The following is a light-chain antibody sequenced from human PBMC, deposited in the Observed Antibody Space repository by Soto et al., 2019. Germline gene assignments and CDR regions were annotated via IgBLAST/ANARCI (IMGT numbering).Light chain of an antibody. Sequence: QSVLTQPPSASGTPGQRVTISCAGSSSNIGSNTVNWYQQLPGTAPKLLIYSNNQRPSGVPDRFSGSKSGTSASLAISGLQSEGEADYYCAAWDDSLNGLYVFGTGTKVNVL. CDR2: SNN. J-gene: IGLJ1*01. CDR1: SSNIGSNT. CDR3: AAWDDSLNGLYV. V-gene: IGLV1-44*01.